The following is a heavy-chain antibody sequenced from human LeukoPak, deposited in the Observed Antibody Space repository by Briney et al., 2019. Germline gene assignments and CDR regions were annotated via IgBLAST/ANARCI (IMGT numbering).Heavy chain of an antibody. CDR2: ISAYNGNT. J-gene: IGHJ3*02. CDR1: GYTLTSYG. Sequence: ASVKVSCKASGYTLTSYGISWVRQAPGQGLEWMGWISAYNGNTNYAQKLQGRVTMTTDTSTSTAYMELRSLRSDDTAVYYCARDLGYYYDSSGPIENAFDIWGQGTMVTVSS. D-gene: IGHD3-22*01. CDR3: ARDLGYYYDSSGPIENAFDI. V-gene: IGHV1-18*01.